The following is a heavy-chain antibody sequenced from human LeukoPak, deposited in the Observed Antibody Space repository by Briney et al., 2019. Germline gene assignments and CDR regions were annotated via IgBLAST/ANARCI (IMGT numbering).Heavy chain of an antibody. CDR3: VKGGRICSSSTCRVDY. CDR1: GFSFGSHA. CDR2: ISNSGAVT. D-gene: IGHD2-2*01. V-gene: IGHV3-23*01. J-gene: IGHJ4*02. Sequence: PGGSLRLSCAASGFSFGSHAMSWVRQAPGKGLEWVSVISNSGAVTHYADSVKGRFTISRDKSNNMLCLQMDNLSAEDTAIYYCVKGGRICSSSTCRVDYWGQGTQVTVSS.